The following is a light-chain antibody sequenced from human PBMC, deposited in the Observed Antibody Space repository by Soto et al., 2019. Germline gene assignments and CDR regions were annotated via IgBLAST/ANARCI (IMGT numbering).Light chain of an antibody. CDR2: EGS. V-gene: IGLV2-23*01. CDR3: CSYAGSSTSLYV. Sequence: QSVLTQPASVSGSPGQSITLPCPGNSSDVGSYKLVSWYQQHPGKAPKLMIYEGSKRPSGVSNRFSGSKSGNTASLTISGLQAEDEADYYCCSYAGSSTSLYVFGTGTKVTVL. J-gene: IGLJ1*01. CDR1: SSDVGSYKL.